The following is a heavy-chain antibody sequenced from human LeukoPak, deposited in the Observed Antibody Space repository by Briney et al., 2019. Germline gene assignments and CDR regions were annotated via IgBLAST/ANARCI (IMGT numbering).Heavy chain of an antibody. CDR2: INPNSGGT. D-gene: IGHD3-10*01. CDR3: ARASGDGESTQDYFDY. Sequence: ASVKVSCKASGYTFTGYYMQWVRQAPGQGLEWMGWINPNSGGTNYAQKFQGWVTMTRDTSISTAYMELSRLRSDDTAVYYCARASGDGESTQDYFDYWGQGTLVTVSS. V-gene: IGHV1-2*04. J-gene: IGHJ4*02. CDR1: GYTFTGYY.